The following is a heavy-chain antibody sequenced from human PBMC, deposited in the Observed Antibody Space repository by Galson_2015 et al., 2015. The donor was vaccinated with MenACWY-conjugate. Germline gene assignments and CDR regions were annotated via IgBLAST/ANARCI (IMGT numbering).Heavy chain of an antibody. CDR1: GFTFSSYS. CDR3: VRGNYYDSSGYSDWDY. CDR2: ISSSSTTI. D-gene: IGHD3-22*01. V-gene: IGHV3-48*04. Sequence: SLRLSSAASGFTFSSYSMNWVRQAPGKGLEWVSYISSSSTTIYYADSVKGRFTISRDNAKNSLYLQMNSLRAEDTAVYYCVRGNYYDSSGYSDWDYWGQGTLVTVSS. J-gene: IGHJ4*02.